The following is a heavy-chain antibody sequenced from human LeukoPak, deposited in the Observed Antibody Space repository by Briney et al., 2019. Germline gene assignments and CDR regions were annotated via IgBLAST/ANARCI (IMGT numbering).Heavy chain of an antibody. CDR2: ISSGSII. J-gene: IGHJ4*02. CDR3: ARGMYYYGSGGLDY. V-gene: IGHV3-48*02. CDR1: GFTFSRDN. D-gene: IGHD3-10*01. Sequence: GGSLRLSCAASGFTFSRDNMNWVRQAPGKGLEWVSYISSGSIIYYADSVKGRFTISRDNAKNSLYLQMRSLRDEDTAVYYCARGMYYYGSGGLDYWGQGTLVTVSS.